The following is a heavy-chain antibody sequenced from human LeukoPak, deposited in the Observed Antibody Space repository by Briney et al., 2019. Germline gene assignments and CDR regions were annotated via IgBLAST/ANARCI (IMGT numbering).Heavy chain of an antibody. D-gene: IGHD6-13*01. J-gene: IGHJ4*02. CDR2: ISSSSSYI. V-gene: IGHV3-21*01. Sequence: GGSLRLSCAASGFTFSSYSMNWVRQAPGKGLEWVSSISSSSSYIYYADSVKSRFTISRDNAKNSLYLQMNSLRAEDTAVYYCARETWQQLYDYWGQGTLVTVSS. CDR3: ARETWQQLYDY. CDR1: GFTFSSYS.